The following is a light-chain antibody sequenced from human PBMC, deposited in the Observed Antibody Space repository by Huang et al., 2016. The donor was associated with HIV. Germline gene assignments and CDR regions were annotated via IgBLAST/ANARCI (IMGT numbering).Light chain of an antibody. J-gene: IGKJ1*01. Sequence: EIVMTQSPATLSVSPGERATLSCRASQSVSSNLAWYQQKPGQAPGVRIFGASVRASGIPDRVSGSGSGTEFTRSISSLQSEDIAVYYCQQYNNWPRTFGQGTKVEIK. V-gene: IGKV3-15*01. CDR2: GAS. CDR1: QSVSSN. CDR3: QQYNNWPRT.